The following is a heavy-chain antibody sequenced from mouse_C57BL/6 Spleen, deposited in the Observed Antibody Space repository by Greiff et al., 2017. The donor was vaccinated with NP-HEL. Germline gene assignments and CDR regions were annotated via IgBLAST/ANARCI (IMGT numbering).Heavy chain of an antibody. CDR3: TREYYGSSRFAY. Sequence: VQLQQSGAELVRPGASVTLSCKASGYTFTDYEMHWVKQTPVHGLEWIGAIDPETGGTAYHQKFKGKAILTADKASSTAYMELRSLTSEDSAVYYCTREYYGSSRFAYWGQGTLVTVSA. CDR2: IDPETGGT. D-gene: IGHD1-1*01. V-gene: IGHV1-15*01. CDR1: GYTFTDYE. J-gene: IGHJ3*01.